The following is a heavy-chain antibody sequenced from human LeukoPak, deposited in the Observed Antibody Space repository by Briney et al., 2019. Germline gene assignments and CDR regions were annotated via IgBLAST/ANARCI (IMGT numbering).Heavy chain of an antibody. Sequence: PGGSLRLSCAVSGLNFSDYEMNWVRQAPGKGLEWISYISDESTTIYYADSLKGRFTVSRDNAKNSLFLQMDSLGAEDTAVYYCARDRGGTTFLDYWGQGALVTVSS. CDR3: ARDRGGTTFLDY. CDR2: ISDESTTI. V-gene: IGHV3-48*03. J-gene: IGHJ4*02. CDR1: GLNFSDYE. D-gene: IGHD1-26*01.